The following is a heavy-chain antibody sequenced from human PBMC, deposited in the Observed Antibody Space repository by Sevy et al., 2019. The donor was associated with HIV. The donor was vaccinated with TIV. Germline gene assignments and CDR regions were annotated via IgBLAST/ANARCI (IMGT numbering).Heavy chain of an antibody. D-gene: IGHD3-10*01. CDR2: ISYDGSNK. CDR3: ARGRRGPRSSYFDY. CDR1: GFTFSSYA. J-gene: IGHJ4*02. Sequence: GGSLRLSCAASGFTFSSYAMHWVRQAPGKGLEWVAVISYDGSNKYYADSVKGRFTISRDNSKNTLYLRMNSLRAEDTAVYYCARGRRGPRSSYFDYWGQGTLVTVSS. V-gene: IGHV3-30-3*01.